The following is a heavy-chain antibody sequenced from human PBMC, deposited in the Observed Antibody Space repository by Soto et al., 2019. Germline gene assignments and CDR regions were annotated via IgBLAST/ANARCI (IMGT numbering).Heavy chain of an antibody. CDR2: INHSGRT. V-gene: IGHV4-34*01. Sequence: KTSETLSLTCAVYGASLSDNYCNWLRQPPGKGLEWIGEINHSGRTNYTPSLESRVTISVDKSKNQFSLTLTSVTAADTAVYFCARGRGRYSSGWSWFDPWGQGILVTVSS. J-gene: IGHJ5*02. CDR1: GASLSDNY. D-gene: IGHD6-19*01. CDR3: ARGRGRYSSGWSWFDP.